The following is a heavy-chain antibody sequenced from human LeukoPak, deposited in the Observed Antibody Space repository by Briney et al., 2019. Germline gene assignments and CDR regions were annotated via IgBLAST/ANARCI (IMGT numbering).Heavy chain of an antibody. CDR3: ARRVDATRWFDP. D-gene: IGHD2-15*01. V-gene: IGHV4-34*08. CDR1: GFTFNNYA. J-gene: IGHJ5*02. Sequence: PGGSLRLSCVASGFTFNNYAMIWVRQPPGKGLEWIGEINHSGSTNYNPSLKSRVTISVDTSKNQFSLKLSSVTAADTAVYYCARRVDATRWFDPWGQGTLVTVSS. CDR2: INHSGST.